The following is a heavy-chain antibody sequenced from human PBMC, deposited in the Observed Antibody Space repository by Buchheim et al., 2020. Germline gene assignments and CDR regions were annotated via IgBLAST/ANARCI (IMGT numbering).Heavy chain of an antibody. V-gene: IGHV3-11*01. J-gene: IGHJ5*02. CDR3: ARESSFPHNWFDP. CDR1: GFTFSDYY. D-gene: IGHD2/OR15-2a*01. Sequence: QVQLVESGGGLVQPGGSRRLSCAASGFTFSDYYMTWIRQAPGKGLEWVAYITDDGAMRYYADSVKGRFTISRDNANNSLFLHMSSLRAEDTALYYCARESSFPHNWFDPWGQGTL. CDR2: ITDDGAMR.